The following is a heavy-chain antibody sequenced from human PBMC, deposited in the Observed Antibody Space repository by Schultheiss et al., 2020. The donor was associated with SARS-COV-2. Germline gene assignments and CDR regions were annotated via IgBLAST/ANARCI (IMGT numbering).Heavy chain of an antibody. D-gene: IGHD2-21*02. J-gene: IGHJ4*02. CDR1: GGSISRSGYY. V-gene: IGHV4-39*02. CDR3: ARESYDPYCGGDCFIAFDD. CDR2: MFYTDNT. Sequence: SQTLSLTCTVSGGSISRSGYYWGWIRQPPGKGLEWIGSMFYTDNTYYNPPLKSRVTISADTSKNQFSLKLSSVTATDTAVYYCARESYDPYCGGDCFIAFDDWGQGTLVTVSS.